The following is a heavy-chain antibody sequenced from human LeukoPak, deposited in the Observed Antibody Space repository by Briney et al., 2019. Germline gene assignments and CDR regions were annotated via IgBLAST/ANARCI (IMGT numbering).Heavy chain of an antibody. CDR3: ARDRLHYGEYEKTFDY. Sequence: GGSLRLSCAASGFTFSDYYMSWIRQAPGKGLKWVSAISGSGGSTYYADSVKGRFTISRDNAKNSLYLQMNSLRAEDTAVYYCARDRLHYGEYEKTFDYWGQGTLVSVSS. V-gene: IGHV3-11*04. CDR2: ISGSGGST. CDR1: GFTFSDYY. J-gene: IGHJ4*02. D-gene: IGHD4-17*01.